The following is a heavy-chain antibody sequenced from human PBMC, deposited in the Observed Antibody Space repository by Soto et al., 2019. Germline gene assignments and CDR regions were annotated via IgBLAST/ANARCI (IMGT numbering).Heavy chain of an antibody. Sequence: QVQLVESRGGVVQPGRSLRLSCAASGFTFSSYGMHWVRQAPGKGLEWVAVIWYDGSNKYYADSVKGRFTISRDNSKNTLYLQMNSLRAEDTAVYYCASGTHQQWLYAFDIWGQGTMVTVSS. D-gene: IGHD6-19*01. V-gene: IGHV3-33*01. CDR1: GFTFSSYG. CDR3: ASGTHQQWLYAFDI. J-gene: IGHJ3*02. CDR2: IWYDGSNK.